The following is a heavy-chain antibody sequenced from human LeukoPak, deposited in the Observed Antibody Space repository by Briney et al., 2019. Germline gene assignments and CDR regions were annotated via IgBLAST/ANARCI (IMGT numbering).Heavy chain of an antibody. D-gene: IGHD6-19*01. CDR3: TTYSSGWYPDY. J-gene: IGHJ4*02. V-gene: IGHV3-15*01. CDR2: IKSKTDGGTT. CDR1: GFTFSNAW. Sequence: IPGGSLRLSCAASGFTFSNAWMSWVRQAPGKGLEWVGRIKSKTDGGTTDYAVPVKGRFTISRDDSKNTLYLQMNSLKTEDTAVYYCTTYSSGWYPDYWGQGTLVTVSS.